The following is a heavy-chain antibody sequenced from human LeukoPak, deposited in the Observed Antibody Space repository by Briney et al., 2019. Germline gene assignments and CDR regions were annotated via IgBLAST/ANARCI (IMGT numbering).Heavy chain of an antibody. V-gene: IGHV1-8*02. CDR3: ARARSPIAAAGRSWFDP. D-gene: IGHD6-13*01. CDR2: MNPNSGNT. J-gene: IGHJ5*02. CDR1: GYTFTSYD. Sequence: VASVKVSCKASGYTFTSYDINWVRQATGQGLEWMGWMNPNSGNTGYAQKFQGRVTMTRNTSISTAYMELSSLRSEDTAVYYCARARSPIAAAGRSWFDPWGQGTLVTVSS.